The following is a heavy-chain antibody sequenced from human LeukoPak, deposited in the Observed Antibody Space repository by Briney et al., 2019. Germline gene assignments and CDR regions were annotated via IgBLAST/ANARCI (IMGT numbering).Heavy chain of an antibody. CDR1: GYTFTGYY. J-gene: IGHJ4*02. D-gene: IGHD2-2*01. V-gene: IGHV1-2*02. CDR2: INPNTGGT. CDR3: AKAYDSSTSSAGDY. Sequence: ASVKVSCKASGYTFTGYYMHWVRQAPGQGLEWMGWINPNTGGTNYAQKFQGRVTMTRDTSISTPYMELSWLRSDDTAVYYCAKAYDSSTSSAGDYWGQGTLVTVSS.